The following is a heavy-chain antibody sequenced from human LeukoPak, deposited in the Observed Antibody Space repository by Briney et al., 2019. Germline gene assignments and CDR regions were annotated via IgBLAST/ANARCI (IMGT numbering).Heavy chain of an antibody. V-gene: IGHV4-34*01. CDR1: GGSFSGYY. CDR2: INHSGST. CDR3: ARWGGDSSGYYYDY. J-gene: IGHJ4*02. Sequence: SETLSLTCAVYGGSFSGYYWSWIRQPPGKGLEWIGEINHSGSTNYNPSLKSRVTISVDTSKNQFSLKLSSVTAADTAVYYCARWGGDSSGYYYDYWSQGTLVTVSS. D-gene: IGHD3-22*01.